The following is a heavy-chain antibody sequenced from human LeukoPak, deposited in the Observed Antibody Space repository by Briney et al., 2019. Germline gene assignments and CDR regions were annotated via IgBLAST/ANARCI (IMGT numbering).Heavy chain of an antibody. J-gene: IGHJ4*02. V-gene: IGHV3-30-3*01. CDR3: ARVSRAGTTLS. D-gene: IGHD1-7*01. Sequence: GRSLRLYCAASGFTFSSYAMHWVRQAPGKGLEWVAVISYDGSNKYYADSVKGRFTISRDNSKNTLYLQMNSLRAEDTAVYYCARVSRAGTTLSWGQGTLVTVSS. CDR1: GFTFSSYA. CDR2: ISYDGSNK.